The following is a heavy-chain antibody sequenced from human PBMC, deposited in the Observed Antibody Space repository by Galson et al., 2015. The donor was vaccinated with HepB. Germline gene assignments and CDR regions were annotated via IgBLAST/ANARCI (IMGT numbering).Heavy chain of an antibody. CDR1: GFTFRDYA. CDR2: ISAGGGST. Sequence: SLRLSCAVSGFTFRDYAMSWVRQAPGKGLEWVSGISAGGGSTSYADSVKGRFTISRDNSKKTLYLQINNLRAEDTAVYYCAKDLELAYCSGGSCSPPDYWDQGTLVTVSS. J-gene: IGHJ4*02. V-gene: IGHV3-23*01. CDR3: AKDLELAYCSGGSCSPPDY. D-gene: IGHD2-15*01.